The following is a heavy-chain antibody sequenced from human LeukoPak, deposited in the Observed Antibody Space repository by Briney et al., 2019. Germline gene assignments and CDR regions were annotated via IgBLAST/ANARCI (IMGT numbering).Heavy chain of an antibody. CDR1: GFTFSSYW. J-gene: IGHJ2*01. Sequence: GGSLRLSCAASGFTFSSYWMHWVRQAPEKGLVWVSRINSDGSTTTYADSVKGRFTISRDNANNTLYLQMNSLSAEDTAVYYCARPSYPHWYFDLWGRGTLVTVSS. CDR2: INSDGSTT. V-gene: IGHV3-74*01. CDR3: ARPSYPHWYFDL.